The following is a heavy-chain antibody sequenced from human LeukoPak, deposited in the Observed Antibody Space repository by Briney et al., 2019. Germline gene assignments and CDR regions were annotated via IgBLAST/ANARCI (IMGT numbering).Heavy chain of an antibody. Sequence: SETLSLTCAVYGGSFSGYSWSWIRQPPGKGLEWIGEINHSGSTNYNPSLKSRVTISVDTSKNQFSLKLSSVTAADTAVYYCARCPDSSSWSKDSNWFDPWGQGTLVTVSS. CDR1: GGSFSGYS. V-gene: IGHV4-34*01. CDR3: ARCPDSSSWSKDSNWFDP. J-gene: IGHJ5*02. D-gene: IGHD6-13*01. CDR2: INHSGST.